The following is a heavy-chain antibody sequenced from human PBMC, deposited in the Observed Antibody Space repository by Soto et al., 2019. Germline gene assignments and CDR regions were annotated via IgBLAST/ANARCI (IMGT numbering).Heavy chain of an antibody. V-gene: IGHV1-8*01. CDR2: MNPNSGNA. Sequence: QVQLVQSGAEVRKPGASVRVSCKATGYSFTRHDINWLRQAAGQGLGWMGWMNPNSGNAVYAQKFQGRVTMTRNTSITTAYIEVTSLKSEDTAVYFCARGAYNDYSHWFDPWGQGILVTVSS. J-gene: IGHJ5*02. CDR3: ARGAYNDYSHWFDP. CDR1: GYSFTRHD. D-gene: IGHD4-4*01.